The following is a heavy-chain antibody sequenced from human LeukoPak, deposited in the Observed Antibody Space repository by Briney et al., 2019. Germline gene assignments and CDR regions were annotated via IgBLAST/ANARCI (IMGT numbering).Heavy chain of an antibody. CDR1: GYTFTSYA. J-gene: IGHJ6*02. CDR3: ARDRDDILTGYLYYYGMDV. CDR2: INAGNGNT. Sequence: ASVKVSCKASGYTFTSYAMHWVRQAPGQRLEWMGWINAGNGNTKYSQKFQGRVTITRDTSTSTAYMELRSLRSDDTAVYYCARDRDDILTGYLYYYGMDVWGQGTTVTVSS. D-gene: IGHD3-9*01. V-gene: IGHV1-3*01.